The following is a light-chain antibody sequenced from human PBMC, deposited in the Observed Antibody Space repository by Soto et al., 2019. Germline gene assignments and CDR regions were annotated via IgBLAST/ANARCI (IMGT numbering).Light chain of an antibody. V-gene: IGLV1-40*01. CDR1: SSNIGAGHD. J-gene: IGLJ2*01. CDR3: QSYDSSLSGSVV. Sequence: QSVLTQPPSVSGAPGQRVTISCTGSSSNIGAGHDVHWYQQLPGPAPKLLIYGNSNRPSGVPDRVSGSKSGTSASLAITGLQAEDEADYYCQSYDSSLSGSVVFGGGTKLTVL. CDR2: GNS.